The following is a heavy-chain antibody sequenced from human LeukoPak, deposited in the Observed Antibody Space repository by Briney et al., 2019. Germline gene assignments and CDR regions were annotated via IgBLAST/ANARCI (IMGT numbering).Heavy chain of an antibody. CDR1: GFTFSSYA. V-gene: IGHV3-23*01. CDR2: ISGSGGST. CDR3: AKHSGSYFIYYVDS. D-gene: IGHD1-26*01. J-gene: IGHJ4*02. Sequence: GGSLRLSCAASGFTFSSYAMSWVRQAPGKGLEWVSAISGSGGSTYYADSVKGRFTISRDNSKNTLYLQMNSLRAEDTAVYYCAKHSGSYFIYYVDSWGQGTLVTVSS.